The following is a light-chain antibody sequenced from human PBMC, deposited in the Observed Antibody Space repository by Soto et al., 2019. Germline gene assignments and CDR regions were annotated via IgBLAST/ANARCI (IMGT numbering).Light chain of an antibody. V-gene: IGLV1-40*01. CDR3: HSYDSSPSGSVV. Sequence: QSVLTQPPSVSGAPGQRVTISCTGSSSNIGAGYDVHWYQQLPGTAPKLLIYGNSNRPSGVPDRFSGSKSGTSASLAITGLQAEDEADYYCHSYDSSPSGSVVFGGGTKLTVL. CDR2: GNS. CDR1: SSNIGAGYD. J-gene: IGLJ2*01.